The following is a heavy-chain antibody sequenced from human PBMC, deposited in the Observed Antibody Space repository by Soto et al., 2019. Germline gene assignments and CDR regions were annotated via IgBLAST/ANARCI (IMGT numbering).Heavy chain of an antibody. V-gene: IGHV4-30-2*01. Sequence: QLQLQESGSGLVKPSQTLSLTCAVSGGSISSGGSFWSWIRQPPGKGLEWIGYIYHSGSTYYNPYLKSRVTISVDRSKNQFSRKLSSVTAADTAVYYCAGGIAARPLGYWGQGTLVTVSS. D-gene: IGHD6-6*01. J-gene: IGHJ4*02. CDR1: GGSISSGGSF. CDR2: IYHSGST. CDR3: AGGIAARPLGY.